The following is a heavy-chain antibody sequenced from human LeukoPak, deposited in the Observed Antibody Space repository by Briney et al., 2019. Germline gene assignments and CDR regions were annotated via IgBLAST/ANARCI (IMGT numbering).Heavy chain of an antibody. Sequence: GGSLRLSCAASGFTFSDYYMSWIRQAPGKGLEWVSYISSSGSTIYYADSVKGRFTISRDNAKNSLYLQMNSLRAEDTALYYCAKELKFGTDAFDIWGQGTMVTVSS. V-gene: IGHV3-11*01. D-gene: IGHD3-10*01. CDR1: GFTFSDYY. CDR2: ISSSGSTI. CDR3: AKELKFGTDAFDI. J-gene: IGHJ3*02.